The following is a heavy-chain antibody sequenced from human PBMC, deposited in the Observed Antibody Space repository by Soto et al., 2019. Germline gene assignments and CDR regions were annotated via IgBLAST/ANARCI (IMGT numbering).Heavy chain of an antibody. CDR2: INAGNGYK. V-gene: IGHV1-18*01. Sequence: ASVKVSCKASGYTFTSYGISWVRQAPGQGLEWMGWINAGNGYKEYAQKFQGRINITRNISATTAYLEVTGLTPEDTAIYYCARDRVAVRWFDPWGQGSLVTVSS. CDR3: ARDRVAVRWFDP. CDR1: GYTFTSYG. D-gene: IGHD6-19*01. J-gene: IGHJ5*02.